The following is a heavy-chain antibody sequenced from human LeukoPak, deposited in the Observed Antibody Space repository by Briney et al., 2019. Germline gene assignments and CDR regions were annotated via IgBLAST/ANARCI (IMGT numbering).Heavy chain of an antibody. V-gene: IGHV3-23*01. CDR2: NSGSGGST. D-gene: IGHD6-13*01. J-gene: IGHJ4*02. CDR3: AKDQGAAGTVPNYYFDY. Sequence: GGSLRLSCAASGFTFSSYAMSWVRQAPGKGLEWVSANSGSGGSTYYADSVKGRFTISRDNSKNTLYLQMNSLRAEDTAVYYCAKDQGAAGTVPNYYFDYWGQGTLVTVSS. CDR1: GFTFSSYA.